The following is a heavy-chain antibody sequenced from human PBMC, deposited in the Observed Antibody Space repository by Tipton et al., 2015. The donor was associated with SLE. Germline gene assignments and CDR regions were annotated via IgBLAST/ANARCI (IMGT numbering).Heavy chain of an antibody. J-gene: IGHJ4*02. CDR1: GYPFTGYY. D-gene: IGHD3-22*01. CDR3: ARAYFYDTSGYLPGY. V-gene: IGHV1-2*02. Sequence: QSGAEVKKPGASVKVSCKASGYPFTGYYMHWVRQAPGQGLEWMGWINTNSGGTNYAQKFQGRVTMTSDTSISTAYMELSRLTSDDTAVYYCARAYFYDTSGYLPGYWGQGTLVTVSS. CDR2: INTNSGGT.